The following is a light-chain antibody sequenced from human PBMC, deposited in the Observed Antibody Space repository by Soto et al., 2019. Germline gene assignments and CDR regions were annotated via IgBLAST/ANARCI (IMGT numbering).Light chain of an antibody. J-gene: IGLJ2*01. CDR2: YDS. CDR3: QVWDSSSDHPDVV. V-gene: IGLV3-21*04. CDR1: NIGSKS. Sequence: SYELTQPPSVSVAPGKTARITCGENNIGSKSVHWYRQKPGQAPVLVISYDSGRPSGIPERFSGSNSGNTATLTISRVEAGDEADYYCQVWDSSSDHPDVVFGGGTKLTVL.